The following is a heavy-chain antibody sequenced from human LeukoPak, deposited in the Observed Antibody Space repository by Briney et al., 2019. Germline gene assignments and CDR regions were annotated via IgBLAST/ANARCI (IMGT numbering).Heavy chain of an antibody. CDR2: ISYDGGNK. CDR1: GFTFSSYG. CDR3: AKDPRYSKPAVKRYYGMDV. V-gene: IGHV3-30*18. D-gene: IGHD4-11*01. Sequence: GRSLRLSCAASGFTFSSYGMHWVRQASGKGLEWVAVISYDGGNKYYADSVKGRFTISRDNSKNTLYLQMNSLRAEDTAVYYCAKDPRYSKPAVKRYYGMDVWGQGTTVTVSS. J-gene: IGHJ6*02.